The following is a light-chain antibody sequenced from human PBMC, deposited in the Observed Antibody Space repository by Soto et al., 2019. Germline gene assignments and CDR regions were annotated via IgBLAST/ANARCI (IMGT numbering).Light chain of an antibody. Sequence: EIVLTQSPGTLSLSPGERATLSCRASQSVSSSYLAWYQQKPGQATRLLIYGASSRATGIPDRFSGSGSGTDFTLTISRLEPEDFAVYYCQQYGSSPKTFGQGPKVEMK. V-gene: IGKV3-20*01. J-gene: IGKJ1*01. CDR2: GAS. CDR3: QQYGSSPKT. CDR1: QSVSSSY.